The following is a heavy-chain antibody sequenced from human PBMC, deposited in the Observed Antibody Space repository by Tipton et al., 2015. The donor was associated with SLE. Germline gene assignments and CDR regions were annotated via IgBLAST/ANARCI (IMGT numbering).Heavy chain of an antibody. V-gene: IGHV4-34*01. Sequence: TLSLTCAVYGGSFSGYYWSWIRQPPGKRLEWIGEINHSGSTNYNPSLKTRVTISVDTSKNQFSLKLSSVTAADTAVYYCARGQRRGRWLQLGYFDYWGQGTLVTVSS. CDR3: ARGQRRGRWLQLGYFDY. J-gene: IGHJ4*02. D-gene: IGHD5-24*01. CDR2: INHSGST. CDR1: GGSFSGYY.